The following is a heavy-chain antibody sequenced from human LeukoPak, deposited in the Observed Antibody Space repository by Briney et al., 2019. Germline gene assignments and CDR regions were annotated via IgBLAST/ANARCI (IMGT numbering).Heavy chain of an antibody. V-gene: IGHV3-53*01. D-gene: IGHD1-26*01. CDR3: ARDMAVGATGY. J-gene: IGHJ4*02. CDR1: GFTVSSNY. Sequence: PGGSLRLSCAASGFTVSSNYMSWVRQAPGKGLEWVSVIYSGGSTYYADSVKGRFTISRDNSKNTLYLQMNSLRAEDTAVYYCARDMAVGATGYWGQGTLVTVSS. CDR2: IYSGGST.